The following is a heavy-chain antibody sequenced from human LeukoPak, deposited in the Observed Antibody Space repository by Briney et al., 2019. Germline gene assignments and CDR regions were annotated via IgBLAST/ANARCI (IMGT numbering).Heavy chain of an antibody. V-gene: IGHV3-53*01. CDR1: GFTVSSNH. J-gene: IGHJ4*02. D-gene: IGHD6-13*01. CDR2: IYSGGST. Sequence: GGSLRLSCAASGFTVSSNHMSWVRQAPGKGLEWVSVIYSGGSTYYADSVKGRFTISRDNSKNTLYLQMNSLRAEDTAVYYCASHSSSWYGFDYWGQGTLSPSPQ. CDR3: ASHSSSWYGFDY.